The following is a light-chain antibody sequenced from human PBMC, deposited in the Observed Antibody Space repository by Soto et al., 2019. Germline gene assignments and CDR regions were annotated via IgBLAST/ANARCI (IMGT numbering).Light chain of an antibody. CDR1: QSINID. Sequence: IPLTQSPSSLSSSVGDSVSLTCRASQSINIDLNWYQQKTGKATTLLIYASSSLQSGVSSRFRGDGSRNDCALTIGSLHTKDFAIYCCHQSCISPYPVGRETKQEI. CDR2: ASS. J-gene: IGKJ2*01. V-gene: IGKV1-39*01. CDR3: HQSCISPYP.